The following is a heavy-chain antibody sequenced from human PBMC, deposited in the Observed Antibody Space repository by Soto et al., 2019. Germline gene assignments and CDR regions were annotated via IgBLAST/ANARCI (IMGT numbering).Heavy chain of an antibody. CDR3: ARGGWSNDY. J-gene: IGHJ4*02. V-gene: IGHV4-59*01. D-gene: IGHD6-19*01. Sequence: TLSLTCPVSGGSMSNNYWSWVRQPPGRGLEWMGYIYYDGTTNYNPSLKSRVTISVDTSKNQFSLRLKSVTTADTAVYFCARGGWSNDYWGQGTLVTVSS. CDR2: IYYDGTT. CDR1: GGSMSNNY.